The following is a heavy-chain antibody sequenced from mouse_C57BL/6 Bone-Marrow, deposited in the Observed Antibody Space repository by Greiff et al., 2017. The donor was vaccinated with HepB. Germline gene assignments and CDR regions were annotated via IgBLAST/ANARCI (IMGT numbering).Heavy chain of an antibody. CDR3: ARRRVGWFAY. Sequence: DVHLVESGGGLVQPGGSLKLSCAASGFTFSDYYMYWVRQTPEKRLEWVAYISNGGGSTYYPDTVKGRFTISRDNAKNTLYLQMSRLKSEDTAMYYCARRRVGWFAYWGQGTLVTVSA. V-gene: IGHV5-12*01. CDR2: ISNGGGST. CDR1: GFTFSDYY. J-gene: IGHJ3*01.